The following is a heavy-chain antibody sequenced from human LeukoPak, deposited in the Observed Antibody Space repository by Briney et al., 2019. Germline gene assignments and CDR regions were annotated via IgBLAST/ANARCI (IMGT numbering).Heavy chain of an antibody. CDR2: FDPEDGET. D-gene: IGHD5-18*01. CDR1: GYTLTELS. V-gene: IGHV1-24*01. CDR3: ATVSTRDSYVDYFDY. J-gene: IGHJ4*02. Sequence: GASVKVSCKVSGYTLTELSMHWVRQAPGKGLEWMGGFDPEDGETIYAQKFQGRVTMTEDTSTDTAYMELSGLRSEDTAVYYCATVSTRDSYVDYFDYWGQGTLVTVSS.